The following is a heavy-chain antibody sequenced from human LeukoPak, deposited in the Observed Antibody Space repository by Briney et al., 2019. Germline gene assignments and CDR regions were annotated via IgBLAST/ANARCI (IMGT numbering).Heavy chain of an antibody. D-gene: IGHD7-27*01. CDR1: GASISNYY. V-gene: IGHV4-34*01. CDR3: ARGPGENLESHWFDP. J-gene: IGHJ5*02. CDR2: INHSGST. Sequence: SETLSLTCTVSGASISNYYWSWIRQPPGKGLEWIGEINHSGSTNYNPSLKSRVTISVDTSKNQFSLKLSSVTAADTAVYYCARGPGENLESHWFDPWGQGTLVTVSS.